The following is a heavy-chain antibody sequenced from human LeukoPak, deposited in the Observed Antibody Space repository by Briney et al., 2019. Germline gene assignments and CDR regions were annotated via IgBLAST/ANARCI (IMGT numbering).Heavy chain of an antibody. J-gene: IGHJ4*02. CDR2: IWYDGSNK. Sequence: GRSLRLSCAASGFTFSSYGMHWVRQAPGKGLEWVAVIWYDGSNKYYADSVKGRFTISRDNSKNTLYLQMNSLRAEDTAVYYCARALLKWPADYWGQGTLVTVSS. CDR1: GFTFSSYG. CDR3: ARALLKWPADY. V-gene: IGHV3-33*01. D-gene: IGHD2-15*01.